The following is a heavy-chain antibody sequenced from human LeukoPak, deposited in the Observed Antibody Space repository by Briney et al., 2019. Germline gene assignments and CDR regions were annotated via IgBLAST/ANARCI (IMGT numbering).Heavy chain of an antibody. V-gene: IGHV4-38-2*02. CDR1: GYSISSGYY. D-gene: IGHD6-13*01. CDR2: IYHSGST. J-gene: IGHJ4*02. CDR3: ARVFGPIAAGED. Sequence: SETLSLTFTVSGYSISSGYYWGWIRQPPGKGLEWIGSIYHSGSTYYNPSLKSRVTISVDTSKNHFSLKLSSVTAADTAVYYCARVFGPIAAGEDWGQGTLVTVSS.